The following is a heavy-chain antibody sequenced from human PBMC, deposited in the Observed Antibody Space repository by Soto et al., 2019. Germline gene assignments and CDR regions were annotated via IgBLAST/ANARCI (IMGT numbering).Heavy chain of an antibody. V-gene: IGHV4-30-4*01. Sequence: SETLSLTCTVSGGSISSGDYYWSWIRQPPGKGLEWIGYIYYSGSTYYNPSLKSRVTISVDTSKNQFSLKLSSVTAADTAVYYCARGQSNYYGYYFDYWGQGTLVTVSS. CDR2: IYYSGST. D-gene: IGHD3-10*01. CDR1: GGSISSGDYY. J-gene: IGHJ4*02. CDR3: ARGQSNYYGYYFDY.